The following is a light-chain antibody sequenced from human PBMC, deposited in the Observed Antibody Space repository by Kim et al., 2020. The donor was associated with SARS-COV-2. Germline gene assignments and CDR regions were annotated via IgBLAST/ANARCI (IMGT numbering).Light chain of an antibody. CDR3: QQLTSFPIT. CDR1: QGISSN. V-gene: IGKV1-9*01. Sequence: IQLTQSPPSLSASVGDRVTITCRASQGISSNLAWYQQRPGKAPRLLIYVASTLQSGVPSRFSGSGSGTDFTLTISNLQPEDSATYYCQQLTSFPITFGQGTRLEIK. CDR2: VAS. J-gene: IGKJ5*01.